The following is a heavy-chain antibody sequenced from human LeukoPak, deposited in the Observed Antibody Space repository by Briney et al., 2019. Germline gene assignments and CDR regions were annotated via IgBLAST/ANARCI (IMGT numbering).Heavy chain of an antibody. CDR2: IKQDGSEK. CDR1: GFTFSSYW. Sequence: GGSLRLSCVASGFTFSSYWMSWVRQAPGKGLEWVANIKQDGSEKYYVDSVKGRFTISRDNAKNSLYLQMNSLRAEDTAVYYCATRGGSRYYYYMDVWGKGTTVTISS. V-gene: IGHV3-7*01. D-gene: IGHD1-26*01. CDR3: ATRGGSRYYYYMDV. J-gene: IGHJ6*03.